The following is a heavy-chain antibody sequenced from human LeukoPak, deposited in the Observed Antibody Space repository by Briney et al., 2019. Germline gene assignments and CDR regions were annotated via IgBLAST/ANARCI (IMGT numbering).Heavy chain of an antibody. CDR2: VNLQGST. J-gene: IGHJ4*02. CDR3: AREGGPYRPLDY. CDR1: GGSITNTNY. V-gene: IGHV4-4*02. Sequence: SETLSLTCGVTGGSITNTNYWTWVRQPPGKGLEWIGEVNLQGSTNYNPSLMGRVAIAVDTSENHISLQLTSVTAADTAVYYCAREGGPYRPLDYSGQGTLVTVSS.